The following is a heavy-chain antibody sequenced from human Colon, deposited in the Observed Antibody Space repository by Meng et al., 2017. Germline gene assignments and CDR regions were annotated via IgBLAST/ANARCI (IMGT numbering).Heavy chain of an antibody. D-gene: IGHD2-2*01. CDR2: ITGDSTYI. Sequence: VPLVASGGGLVQPGGSLRLSCAASGFTFSGFSLSWVRQAPGKGLEWVSSITGDSTYIYYADSVKGRFTVSRDNAKNSLYLQMNSLRADDTAVYYCTRGWMPEWGQGTLVTVSS. CDR1: GFTFSGFS. J-gene: IGHJ4*01. V-gene: IGHV3-21*01. CDR3: TRGWMPE.